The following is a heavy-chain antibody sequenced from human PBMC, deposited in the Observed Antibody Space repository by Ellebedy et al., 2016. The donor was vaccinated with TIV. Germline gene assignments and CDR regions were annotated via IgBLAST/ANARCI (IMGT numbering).Heavy chain of an antibody. Sequence: PGGSLRLSCAASGFTFSSYGMHWVRQAPGKGLEWVAVIWYDGSNKYYADSVKGRFTISRDNSKNTLYLQMNSLRAEDTAVYYCARGNVDTAMVLPRTSGEFDYWGQGTLVTVSS. J-gene: IGHJ4*02. CDR2: IWYDGSNK. V-gene: IGHV3-33*01. D-gene: IGHD5-18*01. CDR3: ARGNVDTAMVLPRTSGEFDY. CDR1: GFTFSSYG.